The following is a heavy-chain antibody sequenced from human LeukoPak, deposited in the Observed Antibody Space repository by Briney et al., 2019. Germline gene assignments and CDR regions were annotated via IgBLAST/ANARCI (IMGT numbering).Heavy chain of an antibody. CDR2: ISPYTGNT. Sequence: EASVKVSCKASGYTFTSDGLSWVRQAPGQGLEWMGWISPYTGNTNYAQKLQDRVTMTTDTSTSTAYMELRSLRSDDTAVYYCARDFGGSGWYEGGNYFDYWGQGTLVTVSS. CDR3: ARDFGGSGWYEGGNYFDY. D-gene: IGHD6-13*01. J-gene: IGHJ4*02. V-gene: IGHV1-18*04. CDR1: GYTFTSDG.